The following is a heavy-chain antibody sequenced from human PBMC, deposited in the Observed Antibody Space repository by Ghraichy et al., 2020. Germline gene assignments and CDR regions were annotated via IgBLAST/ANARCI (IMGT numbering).Heavy chain of an antibody. CDR2: ISYSGST. Sequence: SETLSLTCTVSGGSISSYYCSWIRQPPGKGLEWIGDISYSGSTYYNPSLRSRVAISVDTSKNQFSLKLSSVTAADTAMYYCARARAYGDYRIHGVLPDYWGQGTLVNVPS. V-gene: IGHV4-59*01. J-gene: IGHJ4*02. CDR1: GGSISSYY. CDR3: ARARAYGDYRIHGVLPDY. D-gene: IGHD4-17*01.